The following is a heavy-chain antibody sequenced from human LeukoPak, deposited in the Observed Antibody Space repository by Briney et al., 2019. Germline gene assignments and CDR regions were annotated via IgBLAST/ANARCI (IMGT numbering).Heavy chain of an antibody. CDR2: IGSSGDYI. J-gene: IGHJ4*02. V-gene: IGHV3-21*01. CDR1: GYTFRSYA. CDR3: ARGWIYYYDSSGSYFPFDC. D-gene: IGHD3-22*01. Sequence: PGGSLRLSCAASGYTFRSYAMNWVRQAPGKGLEWVSSIGSSGDYIHFADSLKGRFTISRDNAKNSLYLQMNSLRAEDTAVYYCARGWIYYYDSSGSYFPFDCWGQGTLVTVSS.